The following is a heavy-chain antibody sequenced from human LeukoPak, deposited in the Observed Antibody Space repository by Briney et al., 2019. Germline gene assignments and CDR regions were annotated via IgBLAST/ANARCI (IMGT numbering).Heavy chain of an antibody. CDR1: GGSISGYY. D-gene: IGHD6-6*01. CDR2: IYYSGST. V-gene: IGHV4-59*01. J-gene: IGHJ4*02. CDR3: ARGGSSSGRIDY. Sequence: SETLSLTCTASGGSISGYYWSWIRQPPGKGLEWIGYIYYSGSTNYNPSLKSRVTISVDTSKNQFSLKLSSVTAADTAVYYCARGGSSSGRIDYWGQGTLVTVSS.